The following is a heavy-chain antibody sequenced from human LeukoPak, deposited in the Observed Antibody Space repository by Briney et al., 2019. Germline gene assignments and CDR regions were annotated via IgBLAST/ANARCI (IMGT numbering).Heavy chain of an antibody. CDR1: GFTFSDHY. CDR2: TRDKAHSYST. J-gene: IGHJ4*02. D-gene: IGHD1-26*01. V-gene: IGHV3-72*01. Sequence: GGPLRLSCAASGFTFSDHYMDWVRQAPGKGPEWVGRTRDKAHSYSTEYAASVKGRFTISRDDSKTSLFLQMNSLKIEDTAVYYCTRAYYSGRYYADYWGQGTLVTVSS. CDR3: TRAYYSGRYYADY.